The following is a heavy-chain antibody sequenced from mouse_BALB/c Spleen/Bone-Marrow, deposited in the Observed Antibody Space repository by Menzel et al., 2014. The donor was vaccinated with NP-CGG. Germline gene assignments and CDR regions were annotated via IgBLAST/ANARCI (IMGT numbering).Heavy chain of an antibody. J-gene: IGHJ3*01. CDR1: GFNIKDTY. CDR2: IDPANGNT. Sequence: VQLKESGAELVKPGASVKLSCTAPGFNIKDTYMHWVKQRPEQGLEWIGRIDPANGNTKYDPKSQGKATITADTSSNTAYLQLSSLTSEDTAVYYCANYYYGSSLFAYWGQGTLVTVSA. D-gene: IGHD1-1*01. V-gene: IGHV14-3*02. CDR3: ANYYYGSSLFAY.